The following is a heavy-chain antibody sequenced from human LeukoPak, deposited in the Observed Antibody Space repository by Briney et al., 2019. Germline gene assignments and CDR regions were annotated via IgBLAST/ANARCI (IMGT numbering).Heavy chain of an antibody. CDR3: ARVEGSGGDFDY. CDR1: GGSISSGDYY. J-gene: IGHJ4*02. V-gene: IGHV4-30-4*01. CDR2: IYCSGST. D-gene: IGHD3-16*01. Sequence: SQTLSLTCTVSGGSISSGDYYWSWIRQPPGKGLEWIGYIYCSGSTYYNPSLKSRVTISVDTSKNQFSLKLSSVTAADTAVYYCARVEGSGGDFDYWGQGTLVTVSS.